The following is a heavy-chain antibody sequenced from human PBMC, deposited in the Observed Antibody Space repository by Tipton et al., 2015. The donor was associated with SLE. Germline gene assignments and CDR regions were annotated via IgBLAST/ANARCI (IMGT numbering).Heavy chain of an antibody. V-gene: IGHV4-39*07. J-gene: IGHJ4*02. CDR3: ARSIAAREFDY. D-gene: IGHD6-6*01. CDR1: GGSISSSSYY. Sequence: TLSLTCTVSGGSISSSSYYWSWIRQPPGKGLEWIGEINHSGSTNYNPSLKSRVTISVDTSKNQFSLKLSSVTAADTAVYYCARSIAAREFDYWGQGTLVTVSS. CDR2: INHSGST.